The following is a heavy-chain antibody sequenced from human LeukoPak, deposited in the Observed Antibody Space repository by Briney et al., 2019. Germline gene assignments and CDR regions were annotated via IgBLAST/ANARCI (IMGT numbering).Heavy chain of an antibody. J-gene: IGHJ4*02. CDR2: ITGSGGST. CDR3: AKDLRGGHSSSDY. Sequence: GGSLRLSCAASGFTFGSYGMHWVRQAPGKGLEWVSAITGSGGSTYYADSVKGRFTISRDNSKNTLYLQMNSLRAEDTAVYYCAKDLRGGHSSSDYWGQGTLVTVSS. D-gene: IGHD6-6*01. CDR1: GFTFGSYG. V-gene: IGHV3-23*01.